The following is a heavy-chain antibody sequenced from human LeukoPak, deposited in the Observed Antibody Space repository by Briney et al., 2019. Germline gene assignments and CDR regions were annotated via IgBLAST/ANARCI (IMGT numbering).Heavy chain of an antibody. J-gene: IGHJ6*02. Sequence: SVKVSCKPSGYTFTNYGISWVRQAPGQEREWMGWISPYNGNTNYAQKLQGRVTMTTDTSTRPAYMELRSLGSDDAAVYYCAAPGLYSSSWYGMDVWGQGAPVTVSS. CDR1: GYTFTNYG. CDR3: AAPGLYSSSWYGMDV. CDR2: ISPYNGNT. D-gene: IGHD6-13*01. V-gene: IGHV1-18*01.